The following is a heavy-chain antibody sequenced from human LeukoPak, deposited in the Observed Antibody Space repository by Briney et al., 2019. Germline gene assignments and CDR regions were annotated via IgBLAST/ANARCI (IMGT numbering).Heavy chain of an antibody. CDR1: GGSISSYY. CDR3: ARTRITIFGVVPDAFDI. J-gene: IGHJ3*02. D-gene: IGHD3-3*01. V-gene: IGHV4-59*01. CDR2: IYYSGST. Sequence: PSETLSLTCTVSGGSISSYYWSWIRQPPGKGLEWIGYIYYSGSTNYNLSLKSRVTISVDTSKNQFSLKLSSVTAADTAVYYCARTRITIFGVVPDAFDIWGQGTMVTVSS.